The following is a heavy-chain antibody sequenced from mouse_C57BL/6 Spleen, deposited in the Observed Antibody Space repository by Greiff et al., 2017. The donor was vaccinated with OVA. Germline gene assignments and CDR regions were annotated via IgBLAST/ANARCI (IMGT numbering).Heavy chain of an antibody. V-gene: IGHV10-1*01. CDR2: IRSKSNNYAT. J-gene: IGHJ4*01. Sequence: EPGGGLVQPKGSLKLSCAASGFSFNTYAMNWVRQAPGKGLEWVARIRSKSNNYATYYADSVKDRFTISRDDSESMLYLQMNNLKTEDTAMYYCVRRSNSYAMDYWGQGTSVTVSS. D-gene: IGHD2-5*01. CDR1: GFSFNTYA. CDR3: VRRSNSYAMDY.